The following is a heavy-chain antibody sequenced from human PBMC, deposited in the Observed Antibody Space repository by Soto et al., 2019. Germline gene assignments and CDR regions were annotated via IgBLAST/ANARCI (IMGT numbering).Heavy chain of an antibody. CDR2: IRYDGSDI. D-gene: IGHD1-26*01. J-gene: IGHJ4*02. CDR3: ARDGVGATAYFGYFDY. V-gene: IGHV3-33*01. CDR1: EIIFNGFG. Sequence: QPGGSLRLSCAASEIIFNGFGMHWVRQAPGKGLEWVAVIRYDGSDIHYADSVKGRFTISRDNSKNTLYLQMDSLRGEATAVYYCARDGVGATAYFGYFDYWGQGALVTVSS.